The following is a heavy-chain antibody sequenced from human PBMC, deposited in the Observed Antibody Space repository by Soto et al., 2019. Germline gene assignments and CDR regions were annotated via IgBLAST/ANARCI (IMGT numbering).Heavy chain of an antibody. Sequence: PSETLSLTCAVYGGSFSGYYWSWIRQPPGKGLEWIGEINHSGSTNYNPSLKNRVTISVDTSKNQFSPKLSSVTAADTAVYYCARGRRYYYGSGSYRAAKNWFDPWGQGTLVTVSS. CDR1: GGSFSGYY. J-gene: IGHJ5*02. V-gene: IGHV4-34*01. D-gene: IGHD3-10*01. CDR2: INHSGST. CDR3: ARGRRYYYGSGSYRAAKNWFDP.